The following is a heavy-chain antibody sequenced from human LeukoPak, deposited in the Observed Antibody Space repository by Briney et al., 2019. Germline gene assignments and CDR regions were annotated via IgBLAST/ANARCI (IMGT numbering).Heavy chain of an antibody. CDR2: ISYDGRNK. J-gene: IGHJ6*02. CDR3: AKAGLGDGMDV. V-gene: IGHV3-30*18. CDR1: GFTFSTYG. Sequence: GRSLRLSCAASGFTFSTYGLHWVRQAPGKGLQWVAFISYDGRNKYYGDSVKGRFTISGDNSKNTKYLQMNSLRAEETAVYYCAKAGLGDGMDVWGQGTTVTVSS. D-gene: IGHD3-16*01.